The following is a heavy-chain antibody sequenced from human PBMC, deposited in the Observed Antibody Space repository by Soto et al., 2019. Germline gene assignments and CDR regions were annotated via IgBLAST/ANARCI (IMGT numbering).Heavy chain of an antibody. J-gene: IGHJ6*02. CDR1: GFTFSSYT. V-gene: IGHV3-23*01. D-gene: IGHD5-18*01. CDR2: ISGSGDFT. Sequence: GSLRLSCAASGFTFSSYTMSWVRQAPGKGLEWVSVISGSGDFTFYADSVKGRFTISRDNSKNTLYLQMNSLRAEDTAVYYCARDRHSYGHIPYYYGMDVWGQGTTVTVSS. CDR3: ARDRHSYGHIPYYYGMDV.